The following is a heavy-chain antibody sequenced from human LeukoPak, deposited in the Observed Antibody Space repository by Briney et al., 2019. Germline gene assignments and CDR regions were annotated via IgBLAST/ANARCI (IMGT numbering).Heavy chain of an antibody. Sequence: PGGSLRLSCAASGFTFSSYWMHWVRQALGKGLVWVSRIDSDGITTNYADSVKGRFTISRDNAKNTLYLQMNSLRAEDTAMYYCVWEGFWGQGTPVTVSS. CDR3: VWEGF. V-gene: IGHV3-74*01. CDR1: GFTFSSYW. CDR2: IDSDGITT. D-gene: IGHD1-26*01. J-gene: IGHJ4*02.